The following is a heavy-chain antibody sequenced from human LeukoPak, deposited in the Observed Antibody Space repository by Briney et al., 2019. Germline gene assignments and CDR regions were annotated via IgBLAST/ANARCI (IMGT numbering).Heavy chain of an antibody. Sequence: SGGSLRLSCAASGFTFTNAWMNWVRQAPGKGLEWVGRIKSNSEGGTADYAAPVEGRFTISQHDSESTMYLQMNSLKTEDTAVYYCTTDRDALRYWGQGTPVTVSS. V-gene: IGHV3-15*07. CDR2: IKSNSEGGTA. J-gene: IGHJ4*02. D-gene: IGHD2-21*02. CDR3: TTDRDALRY. CDR1: GFTFTNAW.